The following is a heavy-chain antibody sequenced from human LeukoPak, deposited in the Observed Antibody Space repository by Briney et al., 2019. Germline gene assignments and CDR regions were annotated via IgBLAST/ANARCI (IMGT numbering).Heavy chain of an antibody. CDR1: GASFSSYA. Sequence: ASVKVSCKASGASFSSYAISWVRQAPGQGLEWMGRIIPIFGTPNYAQRFQGRVTITADIVSSTAYMEVNNLTSEDTAVYFCAKQGALRQDYYMGVWGNGTTVTVSS. J-gene: IGHJ6*03. CDR2: IIPIFGTP. V-gene: IGHV1-69*06. CDR3: AKQGALRQDYYMGV.